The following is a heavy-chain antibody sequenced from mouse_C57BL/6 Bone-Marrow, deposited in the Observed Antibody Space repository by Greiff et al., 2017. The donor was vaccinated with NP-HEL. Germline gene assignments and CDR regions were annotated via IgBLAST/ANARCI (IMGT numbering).Heavy chain of an antibody. V-gene: IGHV1-76*01. CDR1: GYTFTDYY. CDR3: AILTGTGGDFDY. D-gene: IGHD4-1*01. Sequence: QVQLQQSGAELVRPGASVKLSCKASGYTFTDYYINWVKQRPGQGLEWIARIYPGSGNTYYNEKFKGKATLTAEKSSSTAYMQLSSLTSEDSAVYFCAILTGTGGDFDYWGQGTTLTVSS. J-gene: IGHJ2*01. CDR2: IYPGSGNT.